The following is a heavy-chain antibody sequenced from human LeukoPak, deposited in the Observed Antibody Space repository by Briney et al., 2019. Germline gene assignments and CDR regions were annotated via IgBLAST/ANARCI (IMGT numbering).Heavy chain of an antibody. V-gene: IGHV3-7*01. CDR3: ASTFAGRRE. D-gene: IGHD3-16*01. CDR1: GFTFGNYW. CDR2: IKQDGSEK. Sequence: GGSLRLSCAASGFTFGNYWMSWVRQAPGKGLEWVANIKQDGSEKYYVDSVKSRFTISRDNAKSSLYLQMNSLRAEDTAVYYCASTFAGRREWGQGTLVTVSS. J-gene: IGHJ4*02.